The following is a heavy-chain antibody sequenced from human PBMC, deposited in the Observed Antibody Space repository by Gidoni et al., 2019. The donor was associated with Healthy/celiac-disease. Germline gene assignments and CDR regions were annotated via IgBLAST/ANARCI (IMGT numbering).Heavy chain of an antibody. J-gene: IGHJ6*02. D-gene: IGHD6-6*01. V-gene: IGHV3-48*01. Sequence: EVQLVESGGGLVQPGGSLSLSCAASGFTFSSYSMNWVRQAPGKGLEWVSYISSSSSTIYYADSGKGRFTSSRDNAKNTLYLQMNSLRAEDTAVYYCARDGSSSSGSALNDYYYYGMDVWGQGTTVTVSS. CDR1: GFTFSSYS. CDR3: ARDGSSSSGSALNDYYYYGMDV. CDR2: ISSSSSTI.